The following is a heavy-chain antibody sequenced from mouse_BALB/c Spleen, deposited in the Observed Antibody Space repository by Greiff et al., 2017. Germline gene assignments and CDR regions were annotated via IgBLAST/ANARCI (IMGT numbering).Heavy chain of an antibody. D-gene: IGHD1-1*01. CDR3: ARRGYGSSYFDY. CDR2: ISNGGGST. V-gene: IGHV5-12-2*01. CDR1: GFTFSSYT. J-gene: IGHJ2*01. Sequence: EVKLMESGGGLVQPGGSLKLSCAASGFTFSSYTMSWVRQTPEKRLEWVAYISNGGGSTYYPDTVKGRFTISRDNAKNTLYLQMSSLKSEDTAMYYCARRGYGSSYFDYWGQGTTLTVSS.